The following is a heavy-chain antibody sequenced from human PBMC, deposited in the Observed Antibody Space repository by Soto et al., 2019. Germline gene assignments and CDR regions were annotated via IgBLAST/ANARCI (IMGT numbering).Heavy chain of an antibody. Sequence: PGGSLRLSCAASGFTFSSYWMSWVRQAPGKGLEWVANIKQDGSEKYYVDSVKGRFTISRDNAKNSLYLQMNSLRAEDTAVYYCARVVSSSSYDFWSGYYRLANNWFDPWGQGTLVTVS. J-gene: IGHJ5*02. D-gene: IGHD3-3*01. CDR1: GFTFSSYW. CDR2: IKQDGSEK. CDR3: ARVVSSSSYDFWSGYYRLANNWFDP. V-gene: IGHV3-7*01.